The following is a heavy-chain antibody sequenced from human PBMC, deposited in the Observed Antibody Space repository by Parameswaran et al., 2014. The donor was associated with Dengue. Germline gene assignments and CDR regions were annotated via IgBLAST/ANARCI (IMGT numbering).Heavy chain of an antibody. CDR3: ARDGDLWFNYYGMDV. V-gene: IGHV1-2*02. D-gene: IGHD3-10*01. J-gene: IGHJ6*02. Sequence: WVRQAPGQGLEWMGWINPNSGGTNYAQKFQGRVTMTRDTSISTAYMELSRLRSDDTAVYYCARDGDLWFNYYGMDVWAEGPRSPSP. CDR2: INPNSGGT.